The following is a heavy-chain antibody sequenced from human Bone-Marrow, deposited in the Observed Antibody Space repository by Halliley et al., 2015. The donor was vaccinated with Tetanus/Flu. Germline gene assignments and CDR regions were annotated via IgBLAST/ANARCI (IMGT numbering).Heavy chain of an antibody. V-gene: IGHV5-51*01. J-gene: IGHJ2*01. CDR2: IQPGGSGT. CDR3: ARRAISGDYVTPNWYFDL. Sequence: IIQPGGSGTRYSPSFKGRVSISADRSISIAYLQWSSLRASSTAMYYCARRAISGDYVTPNWYFDLWGRGTLVTVSS. D-gene: IGHD7-27*01.